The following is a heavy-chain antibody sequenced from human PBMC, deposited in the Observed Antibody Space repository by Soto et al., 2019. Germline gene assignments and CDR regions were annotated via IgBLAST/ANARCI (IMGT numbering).Heavy chain of an antibody. CDR2: INPNSGGT. CDR1: GYTFTGYY. V-gene: IGHV1-2*04. CDR3: ATEGRGRLHPDYYYYGMDV. D-gene: IGHD6-25*01. Sequence: QVQLVQSGAEVKKPGASVKVSCKASGYTFTGYYMHWVRQAPGQGLEWMGWINPNSGGTNYAQKFQGWVTMTRDTSISTAYMELSRLSSDDTAVYYCATEGRGRLHPDYYYYGMDVWGQGTTVTVSS. J-gene: IGHJ6*02.